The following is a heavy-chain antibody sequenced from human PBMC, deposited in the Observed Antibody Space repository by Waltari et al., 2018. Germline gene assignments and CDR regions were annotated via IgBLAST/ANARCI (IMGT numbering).Heavy chain of an antibody. D-gene: IGHD1-7*01. CDR2: ISGSGGST. J-gene: IGHJ4*02. Sequence: EVQLLESGGGLVPPGGALKLSCAASGFTFSRYAMIWVRQAPGKGLEWVSAISGSGGSTYYADSVKGRFTISRDNSKNTLYLQMNSLRAEDTAVYYCAKDAVNYAHFDYWGQGTLVTVSS. V-gene: IGHV3-23*01. CDR3: AKDAVNYAHFDY. CDR1: GFTFSRYA.